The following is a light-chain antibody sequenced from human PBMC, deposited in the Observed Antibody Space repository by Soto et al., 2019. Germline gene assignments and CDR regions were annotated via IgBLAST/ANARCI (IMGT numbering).Light chain of an antibody. V-gene: IGKV1-17*01. CDR1: NGSGSD. CDR3: QQYNSYST. Sequence: DIQMTQSPSSLSASDGDRVTITFRASNGSGSDLCWQQQEPGRAPQLLNYSTSSLQSGVPSSFSGSGSGTEFTLTISSLQHDDFATYYRQQYNSYSTFGQGTKVDIK. J-gene: IGKJ1*01. CDR2: STS.